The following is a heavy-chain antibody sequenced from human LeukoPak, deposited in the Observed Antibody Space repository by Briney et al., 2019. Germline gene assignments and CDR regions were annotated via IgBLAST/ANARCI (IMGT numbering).Heavy chain of an antibody. CDR1: GGSLGRGDFY. CDR2: IYTSGSS. J-gene: IGHJ6*03. D-gene: IGHD2-15*01. Sequence: PSETLSLTCTVSGGSLGRGDFYWSWIRAPPREGLGWGWRIYTSGSSNYNPSLKSRVTISLDTSKNQFSLRLSSMTAADTAAYYCALGSQGFSSFYYSMDVWGKGTTVTVSS. V-gene: IGHV4-61*02. CDR3: ALGSQGFSSFYYSMDV.